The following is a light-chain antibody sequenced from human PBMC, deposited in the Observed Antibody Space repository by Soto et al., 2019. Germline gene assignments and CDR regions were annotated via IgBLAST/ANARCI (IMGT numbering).Light chain of an antibody. CDR1: SRDVGAYDY. CDR3: CSYADGSIYF. J-gene: IGLJ1*01. V-gene: IGLV2-14*03. Sequence: QSVLTQPASVSGSPGQSITISCTGTSRDVGAYDYVSWYLQYPDKAPQLLIYYVDHRPSGVSSRFSGSKSGNTASLTISGLQAEEEGDYYCCSYADGSIYFFGTGTKATVL. CDR2: YVD.